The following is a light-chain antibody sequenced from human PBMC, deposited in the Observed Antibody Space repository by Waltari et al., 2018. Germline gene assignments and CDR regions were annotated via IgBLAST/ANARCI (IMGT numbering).Light chain of an antibody. J-gene: IGLJ2*01. CDR2: EVS. V-gene: IGLV2-8*01. Sequence: QSALTQPPSASGSPGQSVTISCTGTNNDVGADNHVSWYQRHPGQAPKVMMYEVSKRPSGVPDRFSGSKSGNTASLTVSGLQAEDEADYYCTSYTGSDNSKVFGGGTKLTVL. CDR3: TSYTGSDNSKV. CDR1: NNDVGADNH.